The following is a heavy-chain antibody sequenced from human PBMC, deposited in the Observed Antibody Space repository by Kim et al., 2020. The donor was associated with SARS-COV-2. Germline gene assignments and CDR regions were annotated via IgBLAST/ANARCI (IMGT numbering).Heavy chain of an antibody. CDR2: IWYDGSNK. CDR1: GFTFSSYG. V-gene: IGHV3-33*06. J-gene: IGHJ3*02. Sequence: GGSLRLSCAASGFTFSSYGMHWVRQAPGKGLEWVAVIWYDGSNKYYADSVKGRFTISRDNSKNTLYLQMNSLRAEDTAVYYCAKDTGGYDATQPYYDYVWGSYRHLGADAFDIWGQGTMVTVSS. D-gene: IGHD3-16*02. CDR3: AKDTGGYDATQPYYDYVWGSYRHLGADAFDI.